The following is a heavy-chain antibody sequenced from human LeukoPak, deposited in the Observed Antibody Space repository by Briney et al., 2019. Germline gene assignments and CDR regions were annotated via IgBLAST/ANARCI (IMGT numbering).Heavy chain of an antibody. CDR1: GFTFSSYA. J-gene: IGHJ6*02. CDR2: ISYDGRNK. D-gene: IGHD2-2*02. V-gene: IGHV3-30*04. Sequence: GGSLRLSCAASGFTFSSYAMHWVRQAPGKGLEWVAVISYDGRNKYYADSVKGRFTISRDNSKNTLCLQMNSLRAEDTAVYYCARARRYCSSTSCYMGGYYYYGMDVWGQGTTVTVSS. CDR3: ARARRYCSSTSCYMGGYYYYGMDV.